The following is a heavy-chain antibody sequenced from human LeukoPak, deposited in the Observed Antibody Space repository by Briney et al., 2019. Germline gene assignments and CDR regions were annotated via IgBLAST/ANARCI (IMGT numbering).Heavy chain of an antibody. CDR1: GGSIRSYY. V-gene: IGHV4-59*01. CDR3: VRRQDYADYDLAAFDI. Sequence: SETLSLTCTVSGGSIRSYYWSWIRLPPGKGLEWIGYIYYSGITKYNPSLKSRVTISVDTSRNQVSLKLNSVTAADTAVYCCVRRQDYADYDLAAFDIWGQGTMDTVSS. D-gene: IGHD4-17*01. J-gene: IGHJ3*02. CDR2: IYYSGIT.